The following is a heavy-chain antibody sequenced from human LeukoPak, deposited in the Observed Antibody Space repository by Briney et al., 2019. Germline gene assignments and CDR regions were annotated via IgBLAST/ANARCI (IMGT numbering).Heavy chain of an antibody. Sequence: PGGSLRLSCAASGXTVSSNYMSWVRQAPGKGLEWVSLIYSGGSTYYADSVKGRFTISRDNSKNTLYLQMNSLRAEDTAVYYCSRDNALAGIDYWGQGTLVTVSS. V-gene: IGHV3-66*01. CDR1: GXTVSSNY. D-gene: IGHD6-19*01. CDR2: IYSGGST. CDR3: SRDNALAGIDY. J-gene: IGHJ4*02.